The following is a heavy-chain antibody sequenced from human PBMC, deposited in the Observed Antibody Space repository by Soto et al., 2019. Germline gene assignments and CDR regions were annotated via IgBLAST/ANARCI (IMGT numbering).Heavy chain of an antibody. V-gene: IGHV4-59*01. Sequence: SETLSLTCTVSGGYISSYYLSWIRQTPGKGLEWIGYIYYSGSTNYNPSLKSRVTISVDTSKNQFSLKLSSVTAADTAVYYCARAGGLGAVAVDYWGQGTLGTVSS. CDR1: GGYISSYY. D-gene: IGHD6-19*01. CDR3: ARAGGLGAVAVDY. CDR2: IYYSGST. J-gene: IGHJ4*02.